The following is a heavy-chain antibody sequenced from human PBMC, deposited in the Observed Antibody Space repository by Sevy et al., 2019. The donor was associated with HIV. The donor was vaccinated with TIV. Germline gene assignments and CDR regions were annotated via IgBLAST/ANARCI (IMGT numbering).Heavy chain of an antibody. D-gene: IGHD1-26*01. J-gene: IGHJ4*02. Sequence: GGSLRLSCAASGFAFSSYDMSWVRQAPGKGLEWVSAISSSGGSSYYADSVKGRFTISRDNSKNMLYLQMNSLRAEDTAVYYCAKSPPGGSTSPSFDCWGQGTLVTVSS. CDR3: AKSPPGGSTSPSFDC. CDR2: ISSSGGSS. CDR1: GFAFSSYD. V-gene: IGHV3-23*01.